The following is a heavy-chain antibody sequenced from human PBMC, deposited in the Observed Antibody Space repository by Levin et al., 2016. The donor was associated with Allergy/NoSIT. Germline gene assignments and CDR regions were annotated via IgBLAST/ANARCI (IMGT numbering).Heavy chain of an antibody. V-gene: IGHV1-46*03. J-gene: IGHJ4*02. CDR3: GRGMVRLEVSGF. D-gene: IGHD1-1*01. CDR2: INPSGGGT. Sequence: WVRQAPGQGLEWMGIINPSGGGTTYAQKFQGRITMTRDTSTGTVYMELSSLRSEDTAVYYCGRGMVRLEVSGFWGQGTLVTVSS.